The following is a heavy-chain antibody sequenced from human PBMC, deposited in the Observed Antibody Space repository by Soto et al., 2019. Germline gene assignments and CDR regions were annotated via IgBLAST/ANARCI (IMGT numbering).Heavy chain of an antibody. CDR3: ARDGYYGLGSYGMDV. V-gene: IGHV1-18*01. J-gene: IGHJ6*02. D-gene: IGHD3-10*01. Sequence: QVQLVQSGAEVKKPGASVKVSCKTSGYTFDNDGISWVRQAPGQGLEWMGWISDYNGNTNYPQKFQGRVTMTTDISTKTVYMVLTSLRSDDTAVYYCARDGYYGLGSYGMDVWGRATTVSVSS. CDR2: ISDYNGNT. CDR1: GYTFDNDG.